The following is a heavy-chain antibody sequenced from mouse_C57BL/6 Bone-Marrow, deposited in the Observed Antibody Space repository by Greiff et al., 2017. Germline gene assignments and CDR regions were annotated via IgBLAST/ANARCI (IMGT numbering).Heavy chain of an antibody. V-gene: IGHV1-81*01. J-gene: IGHJ2*01. CDR3: ARGGLRRGRYFDY. D-gene: IGHD2-4*01. CDR1: GYTFTSYG. Sequence: VQLVESGAELARPGASVKLSCKASGYTFTSYGISWVKQRTGQGLEWIGEIYPRSGNTYYNEKFKGKATLTADKSSSTAYMELRSLTSEDSAVYFCARGGLRRGRYFDYWGQGTTLTVSS. CDR2: IYPRSGNT.